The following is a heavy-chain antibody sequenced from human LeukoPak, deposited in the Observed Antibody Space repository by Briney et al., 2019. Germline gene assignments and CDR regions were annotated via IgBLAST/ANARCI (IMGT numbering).Heavy chain of an antibody. Sequence: PSETLSLTCTVSGGSISSYYWSWIRQPPGKGLEWIGYIYYSGSTNYNPSLKSRVTISVDTSKNQFSLKLSSVTAADTAVYYCARSGWYAEYFQRWGQGTLVTVSS. V-gene: IGHV4-59*08. D-gene: IGHD6-19*01. J-gene: IGHJ1*01. CDR1: GGSISSYY. CDR2: IYYSGST. CDR3: ARSGWYAEYFQR.